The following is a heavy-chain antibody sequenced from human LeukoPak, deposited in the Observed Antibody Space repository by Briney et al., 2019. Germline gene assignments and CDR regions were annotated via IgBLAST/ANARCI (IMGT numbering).Heavy chain of an antibody. CDR1: GYIFTSYG. CDR2: ISAYNGNT. J-gene: IGHJ4*02. D-gene: IGHD6-19*01. Sequence: ASVKVSCKASGYIFTSYGISWVRQAPGQGLEWMGWISAYNGNTNYAQKLQGRVTMTTDTSTSTAYMELRGLRSDDTAVYYCARLAVAGNWGYYFDYWGQGTLVTVSS. V-gene: IGHV1-18*01. CDR3: ARLAVAGNWGYYFDY.